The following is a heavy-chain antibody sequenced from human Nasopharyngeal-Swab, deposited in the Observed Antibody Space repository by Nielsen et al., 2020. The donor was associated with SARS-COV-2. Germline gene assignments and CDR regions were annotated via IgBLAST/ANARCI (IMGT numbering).Heavy chain of an antibody. J-gene: IGHJ4*02. D-gene: IGHD1-26*01. CDR2: IYPGDSDT. Sequence: GRQMPGKGLEWMGIIYPGDSDTRYSPSFQGQVTISADKSISTAYLQWSSLKASDTAMYYCARRDGSYYDVDYWGQGTLVTVSS. CDR3: ARRDGSYYDVDY. V-gene: IGHV5-51*01.